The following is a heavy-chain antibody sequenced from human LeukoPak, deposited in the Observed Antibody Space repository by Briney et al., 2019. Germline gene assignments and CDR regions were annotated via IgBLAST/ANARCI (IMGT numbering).Heavy chain of an antibody. D-gene: IGHD6-19*01. CDR1: GFIFSSYW. J-gene: IGHJ4*02. Sequence: HPGGSLRLSCAASGFIFSSYWMHWVRQGPGKGLVWVSGINTDGRSTFYADPVKGRFTISRDNAKNALYLQMNSLRAEDTAVYYCATDLAGSFDYWGQGTLVTVSS. V-gene: IGHV3-74*01. CDR3: ATDLAGSFDY. CDR2: INTDGRST.